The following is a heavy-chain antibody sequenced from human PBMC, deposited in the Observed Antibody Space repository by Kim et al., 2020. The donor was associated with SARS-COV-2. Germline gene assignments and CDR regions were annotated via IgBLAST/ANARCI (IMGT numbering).Heavy chain of an antibody. Sequence: AGNGNTKYSQKFQGRVTITRDTSASTAYMELSSLRSEDTAVYYCARDIDYWGQGTLVTVSS. V-gene: IGHV1-3*01. CDR2: AGNGNT. J-gene: IGHJ4*02. CDR3: ARDIDY.